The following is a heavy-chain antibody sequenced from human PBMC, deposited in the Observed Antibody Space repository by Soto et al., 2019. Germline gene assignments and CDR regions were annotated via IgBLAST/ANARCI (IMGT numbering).Heavy chain of an antibody. V-gene: IGHV3-7*03. D-gene: IGHD3-10*01. Sequence: EVQLVESGGGLVQPGGSLRLSCAASGFTFSSYWMSWVRQAPGKGLEWVANIKQDGSERNFADSVKGRFTISRDNAKDSLYLQMNSLRAEDTAVYYCARGIGVDVWGQGTTVTVSS. CDR1: GFTFSSYW. J-gene: IGHJ6*02. CDR3: ARGIGVDV. CDR2: IKQDGSER.